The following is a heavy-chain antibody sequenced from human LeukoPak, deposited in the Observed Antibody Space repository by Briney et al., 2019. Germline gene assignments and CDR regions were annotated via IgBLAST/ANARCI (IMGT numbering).Heavy chain of an antibody. CDR2: IYYSGST. V-gene: IGHV4-59*08. D-gene: IGHD6-19*01. CDR3: ASSGYSSGWYRGAVKFDP. Sequence: SETLSLTCTVSGGSISSYYWSWIRQPPGKGLEWIGYIYYSGSTNYNPSLRSRVTISVDTSKNQFSLKLSSVTAADTAVYYCASSGYSSGWYRGAVKFDPWGQGTLVTVSS. J-gene: IGHJ5*02. CDR1: GGSISSYY.